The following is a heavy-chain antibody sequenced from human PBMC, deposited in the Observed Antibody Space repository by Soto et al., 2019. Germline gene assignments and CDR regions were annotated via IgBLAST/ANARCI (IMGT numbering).Heavy chain of an antibody. V-gene: IGHV3-30*18. CDR1: GFTFSSYG. D-gene: IGHD5-12*01. J-gene: IGHJ4*02. Sequence: QVQLVESGGGVVQPGRSLRLSCAASGFTFSSYGMHWVRQAPGKGLEWVAVISYDGSNKYYADSVKGRFTISRDNSKNTLYLQMNSLRAEDTAVYYCAKDRSGYDLFYYFDYWGQVTLVTVSS. CDR3: AKDRSGYDLFYYFDY. CDR2: ISYDGSNK.